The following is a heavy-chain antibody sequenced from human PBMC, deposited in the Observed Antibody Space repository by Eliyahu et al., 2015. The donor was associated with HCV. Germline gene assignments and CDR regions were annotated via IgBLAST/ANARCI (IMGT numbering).Heavy chain of an antibody. CDR2: IYTSGST. V-gene: IGHV4-4*07. J-gene: IGHJ5*02. CDR3: ARQGHLTSTGNWFDP. Sequence: QVQLQESGPGLVKPSETLSLTCTVSGGSMDSYYWSWIRQPAGKGLEWIGRIYTSGSTNYNPPLKSRVTMSVDTSKNQFSLNLRSVTAADTAVYYCARQGHLTSTGNWFDPWGQGALVTVSS. D-gene: IGHD2-2*01. CDR1: GGSMDSYY.